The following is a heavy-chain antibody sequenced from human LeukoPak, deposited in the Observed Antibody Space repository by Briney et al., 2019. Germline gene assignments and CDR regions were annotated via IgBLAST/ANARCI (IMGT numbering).Heavy chain of an antibody. Sequence: GGSLRLSCAASGFTFSSYEMNWVRQAPGKGLEWVSYISSSGSTIYYADSVKGRFTISRDNAKNSLYLQMNSLRAEDTAVYYCARNPDYDFWSGYCTGPDYWGQGTLVTVSS. CDR3: ARNPDYDFWSGYCTGPDY. D-gene: IGHD3-3*01. CDR1: GFTFSSYE. J-gene: IGHJ4*02. V-gene: IGHV3-48*03. CDR2: ISSSGSTI.